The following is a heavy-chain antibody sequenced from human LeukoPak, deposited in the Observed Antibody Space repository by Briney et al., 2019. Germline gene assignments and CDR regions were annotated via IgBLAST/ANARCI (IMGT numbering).Heavy chain of an antibody. CDR3: AREIVGATID. CDR2: IYSGGST. J-gene: IGHJ4*02. V-gene: IGHV3-53*01. D-gene: IGHD1-26*01. Sequence: PGGSLRLSCAASGFTFSNFAMSWVRQAPGKGLEWVSVIYSGGSTYYADSVKGRFTVSRDNSKNTLYLQMNSLRAEDTAVYYCAREIVGATIDWGQGTLVTVSS. CDR1: GFTFSNFA.